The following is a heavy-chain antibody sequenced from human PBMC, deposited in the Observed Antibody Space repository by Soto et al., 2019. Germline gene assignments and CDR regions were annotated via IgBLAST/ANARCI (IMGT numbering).Heavy chain of an antibody. Sequence: QVQLVQSRDELKKPGSSVNVSCKASGDTFSFYTINWVRLAPGLGLEWMGRVNPILSMSNYAQKFQGRVTMTADKSTSTAYMELRSLRSEDTAFYYCATSYGSGYRAFDHWGQGALVTVSS. CDR3: ATSYGSGYRAFDH. J-gene: IGHJ4*02. D-gene: IGHD3-10*01. CDR1: GDTFSFYT. V-gene: IGHV1-69*02. CDR2: VNPILSMS.